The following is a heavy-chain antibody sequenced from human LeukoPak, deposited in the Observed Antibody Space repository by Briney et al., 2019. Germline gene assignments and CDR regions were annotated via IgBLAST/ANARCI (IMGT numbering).Heavy chain of an antibody. J-gene: IGHJ4*02. Sequence: GGSLRLSCAASGFTFSTYWMSWVRQAPGKGLEWVANINQGGSDKYYVDSVKGRFTMSRDNANNSLYLQMNSLRAEDTGVYYCARDQSLPFGGQDYWGPGTLVTHSS. CDR3: ARDQSLPFGGQDY. CDR2: INQGGSDK. D-gene: IGHD3-10*01. V-gene: IGHV3-7*01. CDR1: GFTFSTYW.